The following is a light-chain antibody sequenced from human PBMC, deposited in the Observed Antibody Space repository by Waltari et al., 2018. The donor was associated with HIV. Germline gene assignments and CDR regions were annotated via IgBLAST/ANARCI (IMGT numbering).Light chain of an antibody. CDR2: DAS. J-gene: IGKJ4*01. Sequence: EIVLTQSPATLSLSPGDRATLSCRASQYIEHFFVWYQQKPGQAPRLVVYDASKRASGVPTRFTGSWSGTDFTLTIDNLEPEDFALYFCQQRHSFPPTFGGGSKVE. CDR1: QYIEHF. V-gene: IGKV3-11*01. CDR3: QQRHSFPPT.